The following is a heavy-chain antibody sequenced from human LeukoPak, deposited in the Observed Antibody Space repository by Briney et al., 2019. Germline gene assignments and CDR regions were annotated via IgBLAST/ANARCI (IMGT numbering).Heavy chain of an antibody. D-gene: IGHD6-25*01. J-gene: IGHJ3*02. V-gene: IGHV3-30-3*01. CDR1: GFTFSNYA. Sequence: PGGSLRLSCAASGFTFSNYAIHWVRQAPGKGLEWVAIISYDGSNKNYAGSVKGRFTISRDNSKNSLYLQMNSLRPEDTAVYYCARRHDGFDIWGQGTMVTVSS. CDR3: ARRHDGFDI. CDR2: ISYDGSNK.